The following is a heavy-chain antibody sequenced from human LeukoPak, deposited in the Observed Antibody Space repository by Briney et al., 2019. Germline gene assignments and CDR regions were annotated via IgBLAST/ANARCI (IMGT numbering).Heavy chain of an antibody. CDR1: GGSISGYY. Sequence: SETLSLTCTVSGGSISGYYWSWIRQPAGKGPEWIGRMYNSETINYNPSLKSRVTISVDTSKSEFSLKVNSVSAADTAVYYCASVELATTNFDYWGQGALVTVSS. V-gene: IGHV4-4*07. J-gene: IGHJ4*02. CDR2: MYNSETI. D-gene: IGHD1-1*01. CDR3: ASVELATTNFDY.